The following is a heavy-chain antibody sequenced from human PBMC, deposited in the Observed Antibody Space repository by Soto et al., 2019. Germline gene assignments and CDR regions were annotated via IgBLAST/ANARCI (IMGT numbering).Heavy chain of an antibody. CDR1: GFTFSSYS. J-gene: IGHJ3*02. Sequence: GGSLRLSCAASGFTFSSYSMNWVRQAPGKGLEWVSSISSSSSYIYYADSVKGRFTISRDNAKNSLYLQMNSLRAEDTAVYYCARDPTNSSGWYSDAFDIWGQGTMVTVSS. D-gene: IGHD6-19*01. V-gene: IGHV3-21*01. CDR2: ISSSSSYI. CDR3: ARDPTNSSGWYSDAFDI.